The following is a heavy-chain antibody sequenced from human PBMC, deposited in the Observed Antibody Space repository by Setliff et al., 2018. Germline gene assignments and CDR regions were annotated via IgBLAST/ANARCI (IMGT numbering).Heavy chain of an antibody. CDR3: AYDSSGYYPGY. Sequence: APVKVSCKASGHTFITCGISWVRQAPGQGLEWMGRISAYSDDTKYAEKFQGRVTMTMDTSPGTAYMELRSLRSDDTTVYICAYDSSGYYPGYWGQGTLVTVSS. D-gene: IGHD3-22*01. V-gene: IGHV1-18*01. CDR1: GHTFITCG. CDR2: ISAYSDDT. J-gene: IGHJ4*02.